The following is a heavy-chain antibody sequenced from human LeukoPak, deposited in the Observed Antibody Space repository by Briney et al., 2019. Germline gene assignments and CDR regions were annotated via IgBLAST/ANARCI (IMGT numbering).Heavy chain of an antibody. Sequence: GGSQRLSCAASGFTFSSYAMHWVRQAPGKGLEYVSGISSKGGSTYYADSVKGRFTISRDNSKNTLYLQMNSLRAEDTAVYYCARQGRRGPHAFDIWGQGTMVTVSS. CDR2: ISSKGGST. J-gene: IGHJ3*02. V-gene: IGHV3-64*04. D-gene: IGHD3-10*01. CDR3: ARQGRRGPHAFDI. CDR1: GFTFSSYA.